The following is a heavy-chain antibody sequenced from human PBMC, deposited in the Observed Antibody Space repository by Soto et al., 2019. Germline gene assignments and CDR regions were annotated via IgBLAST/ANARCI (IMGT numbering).Heavy chain of an antibody. Sequence: LRLSCAASGFTFRNFGMHWVRQAPGKGLEWVAVISYDGTNKYYADSVKGRFTISRDNSKNTLYLQINSLRAEDAAVYYCAKAVPPFVVVTASDYWGQGTLVTVSS. D-gene: IGHD2-21*02. CDR1: GFTFRNFG. CDR2: ISYDGTNK. V-gene: IGHV3-30*18. CDR3: AKAVPPFVVVTASDY. J-gene: IGHJ4*02.